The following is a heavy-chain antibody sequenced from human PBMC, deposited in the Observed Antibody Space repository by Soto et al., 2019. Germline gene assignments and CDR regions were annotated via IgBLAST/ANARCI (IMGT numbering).Heavy chain of an antibody. CDR3: ARVWGGHCGGGNCNRWSAL. Sequence: RHAKGKGPEWMGWVSPNNGDAVYAQRFQGRVTLTRDNSISTAYMELSSLRYDDTAVYYCARVWGGHCGGGNCNRWSALWGKGTFVPVSS. D-gene: IGHD2-21*01. J-gene: IGHJ1*01. V-gene: IGHV1-8*01. CDR2: VSPNNGDA.